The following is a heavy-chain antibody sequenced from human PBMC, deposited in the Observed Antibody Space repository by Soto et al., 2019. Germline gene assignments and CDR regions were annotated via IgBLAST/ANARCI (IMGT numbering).Heavy chain of an antibody. CDR2: ISYDGSNK. CDR3: SLPLLGYCSGGSCYIPGS. Sequence: QVQLVESGGGVVQPGRSLRLSCAASGFTFSSYAMHWVRQAPGKGLEWVAVISYDGSNKYYADSVKGRFTISRDNSKNTLYLHMNSLRAEDTAVYYCSLPLLGYCSGGSCYIPGSWGQGTLVTVSS. CDR1: GFTFSSYA. V-gene: IGHV3-30-3*01. D-gene: IGHD2-15*01. J-gene: IGHJ5*02.